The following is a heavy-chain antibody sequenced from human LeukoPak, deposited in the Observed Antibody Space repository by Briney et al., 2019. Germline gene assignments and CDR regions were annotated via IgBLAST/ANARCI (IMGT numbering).Heavy chain of an antibody. Sequence: RSSETLSLTCAVYGGSFSGYYWSWIRQPPGKGLEWIGEINHSGSTNYNPSLKSRVTISVDTSKNQFSLKLSPVTAADTAVYYCARGRRYGPLDYWGQGTLVTVSS. CDR1: GGSFSGYY. CDR3: ARGRRYGPLDY. CDR2: INHSGST. J-gene: IGHJ4*02. D-gene: IGHD3-9*01. V-gene: IGHV4-34*01.